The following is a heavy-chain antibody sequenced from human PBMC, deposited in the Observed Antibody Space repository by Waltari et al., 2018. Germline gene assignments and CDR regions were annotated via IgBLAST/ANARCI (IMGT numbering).Heavy chain of an antibody. Sequence: EVQLLESGGGLVQPGGSLRLSCAASGFTFSSYAMSWVRQAPGKGLDWVLVIYSGGSTYYADSVKGRFTISRDNSKNTLYLQMNSLRAEDTAVYYCAKAIAARWVSEIDYWGQGTLVTVSS. J-gene: IGHJ4*02. CDR3: AKAIAARWVSEIDY. CDR2: IYSGGST. CDR1: GFTFSSYA. V-gene: IGHV3-23*03. D-gene: IGHD6-6*01.